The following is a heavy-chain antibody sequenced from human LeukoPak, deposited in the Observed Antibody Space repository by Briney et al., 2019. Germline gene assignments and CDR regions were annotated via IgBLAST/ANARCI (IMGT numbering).Heavy chain of an antibody. D-gene: IGHD2-21*02. CDR1: GFTLNNYA. V-gene: IGHV3-23*01. J-gene: IGHJ4*02. Sequence: GGSLRLSCATSGFTLNNYAMNWVRQAPGKGLEWVAGIGGSGGITYYADSVKGRFTLSRDNSKNTLYLQMTSLRAEDTAVYYCANVGLYGQVVVVPASLGHWGQRTLVTVS. CDR3: ANVGLYGQVVVVPASLGH. CDR2: IGGSGGIT.